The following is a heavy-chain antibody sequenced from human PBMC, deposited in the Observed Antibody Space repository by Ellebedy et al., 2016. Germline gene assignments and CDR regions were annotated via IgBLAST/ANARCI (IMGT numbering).Heavy chain of an antibody. Sequence: SETLSLTXTVSGVSINSGDYYWSWIRQPPGKGLEYIGYIYYTGTTSYTPSLKSRLTMSLDTSENEFSLKVNSVTAADTAVYYCARRVRWVRGVTDAFDVWGQGTMVTVSS. D-gene: IGHD3-10*01. CDR1: GVSINSGDYY. CDR3: ARRVRWVRGVTDAFDV. J-gene: IGHJ3*01. V-gene: IGHV4-30-4*01. CDR2: IYYTGTT.